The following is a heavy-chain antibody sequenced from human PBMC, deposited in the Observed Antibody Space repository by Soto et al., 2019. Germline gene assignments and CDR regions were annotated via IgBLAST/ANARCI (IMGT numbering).Heavy chain of an antibody. CDR2: IYPGDSDT. CDR1: GYSFTSYW. V-gene: IGHV5-51*01. Sequence: PGESLKISCKGSGYSFTSYWIGWVRQMPGKGLEWMGIIYPGDSDTRYSPSFQGQVTISADKSISTAYLQWSSLKASDTAMYYCASTRKVAGYPIDYWGQGTLVTVSS. CDR3: ASTRKVAGYPIDY. D-gene: IGHD6-19*01. J-gene: IGHJ4*02.